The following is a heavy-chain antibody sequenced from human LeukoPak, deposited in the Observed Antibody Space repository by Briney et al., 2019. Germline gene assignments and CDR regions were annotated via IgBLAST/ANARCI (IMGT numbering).Heavy chain of an antibody. J-gene: IGHJ4*02. CDR1: GGSISSGGYS. Sequence: SETLSLTCAVSGGSISSGGYSWSWIRQPPGKGLEWIGYIYHSGSTYYNPSLKSRVTISVGRSKNQFSLKLSSVTAADTAVYYCARGYGDFFIDYWGQGTLVTVSS. CDR3: ARGYGDFFIDY. CDR2: IYHSGST. D-gene: IGHD4-17*01. V-gene: IGHV4-30-2*01.